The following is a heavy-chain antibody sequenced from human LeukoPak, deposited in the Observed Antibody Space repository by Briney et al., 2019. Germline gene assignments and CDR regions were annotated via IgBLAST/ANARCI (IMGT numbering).Heavy chain of an antibody. Sequence: GGSLRLSCAASGFTFSSYWMSWVRQAPGKGLEWVSAISGSGGSTYYADSVKGRFTISRDNSKNTLYLQMNSLRAEDTAVYYCAKGVSIFGVVHFNWFDPWGQGTLVTVSS. CDR2: ISGSGGST. J-gene: IGHJ5*02. CDR1: GFTFSSYW. CDR3: AKGVSIFGVVHFNWFDP. V-gene: IGHV3-23*01. D-gene: IGHD3-3*01.